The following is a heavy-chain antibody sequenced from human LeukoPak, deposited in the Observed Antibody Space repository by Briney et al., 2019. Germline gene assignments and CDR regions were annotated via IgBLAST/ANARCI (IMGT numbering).Heavy chain of an antibody. J-gene: IGHJ6*02. CDR3: AKDQRTMTRRMDV. CDR2: ITYDGSNK. D-gene: IGHD2-2*01. Sequence: PGGSLRLSCAASGFTFRSYGMHWVRQVPGKGLEWVAVITYDGSNKYYADSVKGRFTISRDNSRNTLYLQMNSLRVEDRAVYFCAKDQRTMTRRMDVWSQGTAVTVSS. CDR1: GFTFRSYG. V-gene: IGHV3-30*18.